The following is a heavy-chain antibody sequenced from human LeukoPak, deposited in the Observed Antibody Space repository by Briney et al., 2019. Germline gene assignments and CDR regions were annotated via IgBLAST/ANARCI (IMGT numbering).Heavy chain of an antibody. CDR1: GFTFSSYG. J-gene: IGHJ4*02. Sequence: LSGGSLRLSCAASGFTFSSYGMSWVRQAPGKGLEWVSAISGSGGSTYYADSVKGRFTISRDNSKNTLYLQMNSLRAEDTAVYYCAKGDSSGYWLFDYWGQGTLVTVPS. CDR3: AKGDSSGYWLFDY. V-gene: IGHV3-23*01. CDR2: ISGSGGST. D-gene: IGHD3-22*01.